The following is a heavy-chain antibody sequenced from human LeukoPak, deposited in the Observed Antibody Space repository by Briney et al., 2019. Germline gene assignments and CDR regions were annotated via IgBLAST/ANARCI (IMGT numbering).Heavy chain of an antibody. CDR3: ARPKSITMVRGVIAGAFDI. Sequence: SETLSLTCTVSGGSISSSSYYWGWIRQPPGKGLEWIGSIYYSGSTYYNPSLKSRVTISVDTSKNQFSLKLSSVTAADTAVYYCARPKSITMVRGVIAGAFDIWGQGTMVTVSS. CDR2: IYYSGST. CDR1: GGSISSSSYY. J-gene: IGHJ3*02. D-gene: IGHD3-10*01. V-gene: IGHV4-39*01.